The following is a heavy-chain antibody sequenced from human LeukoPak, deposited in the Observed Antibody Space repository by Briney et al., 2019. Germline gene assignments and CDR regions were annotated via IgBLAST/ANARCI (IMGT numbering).Heavy chain of an antibody. CDR1: GFTFSSYV. D-gene: IGHD5-24*01. V-gene: IGHV3-23*01. CDR3: ARWLQRPIDF. J-gene: IGHJ4*02. CDR2: ISTSGGDT. Sequence: PGGSLRLSCAASGFTFSSYVMSWVRQAPGKGLEWVSAISTSGGDTYYAVSVKGRFTISRDNSKNTLYLQMNSLRAEDTAVYYCARWLQRPIDFWGQGTLVTVSS.